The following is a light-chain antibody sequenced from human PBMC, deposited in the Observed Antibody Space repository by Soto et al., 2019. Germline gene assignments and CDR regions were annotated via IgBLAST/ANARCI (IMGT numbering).Light chain of an antibody. V-gene: IGKV3-11*01. CDR2: DAS. CDR1: QSVKTF. J-gene: IGKJ5*01. CDR3: QQRSNWPPLT. Sequence: IVVSQSAVTLSLSPGERATLYCRASQSVKTFLVWYQQRPGQAPRLLIYDASPRAAGIPARFSGSGCGTDFTLTISSLEPEDAAVYYCQQRSNWPPLTFGQGTRLEIK.